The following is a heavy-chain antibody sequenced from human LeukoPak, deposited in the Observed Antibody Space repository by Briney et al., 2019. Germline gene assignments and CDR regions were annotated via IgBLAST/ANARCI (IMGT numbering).Heavy chain of an antibody. Sequence: PGGSLRLSCAASGFTFSSYGMHWVRQAPGKGLEWVAVIWYDGSNKYYADSVKGRFTISRDNSKNTLYLQMNSLRAEDTAVYYCAREIGGTYNWFDPWGQGTLVTVSS. CDR3: AREIGGTYNWFDP. CDR2: IWYDGSNK. CDR1: GFTFSSYG. V-gene: IGHV3-33*01. D-gene: IGHD1-1*01. J-gene: IGHJ5*02.